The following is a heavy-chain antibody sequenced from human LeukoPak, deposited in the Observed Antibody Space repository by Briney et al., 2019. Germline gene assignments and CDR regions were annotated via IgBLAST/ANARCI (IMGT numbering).Heavy chain of an antibody. CDR2: ISAYNGNT. V-gene: IGHV1-18*04. D-gene: IGHD6-6*01. Sequence: ASVKVSCKASGYTFTGYYMHWVRQAPGQGLEWMGWISAYNGNTNYAQKLQGRVTMTTDTSTSTAYMELRSLRSDDTAVYYCARDSSSSGLFKNWFDPWGQGTLVTVSS. J-gene: IGHJ5*02. CDR1: GYTFTGYY. CDR3: ARDSSSSGLFKNWFDP.